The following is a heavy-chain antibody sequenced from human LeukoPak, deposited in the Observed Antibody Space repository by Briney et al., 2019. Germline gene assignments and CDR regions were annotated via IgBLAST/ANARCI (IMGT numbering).Heavy chain of an antibody. D-gene: IGHD6-13*01. CDR2: IFYSGST. J-gene: IGHJ4*02. Sequence: PSETLSLTCTVSGGSISSSSYYWGWIRQPPGKGLEWIGSIFYSGSTYYNPSLKSRVTISVDTSKNQFSLKLSSVTAADTAVYYCARERFSIAAAGSDYWGQGTLVTVSS. V-gene: IGHV4-39*02. CDR3: ARERFSIAAAGSDY. CDR1: GGSISSSSYY.